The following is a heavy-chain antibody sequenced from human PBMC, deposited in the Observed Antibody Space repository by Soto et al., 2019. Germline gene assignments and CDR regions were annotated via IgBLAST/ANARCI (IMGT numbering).Heavy chain of an antibody. D-gene: IGHD5-12*01. J-gene: IGHJ4*02. CDR3: TTAHPRGPDY. Sequence: EVQLVESGGGLVKPGEPLRLTCAASGLSFSNAWMNWVRQAPGKGLEWVGQIRSKTDGGTIFYPAPVKDRFIISRDDSRNTLYLQMNSLKTEDTAFYYCTTAHPRGPDYWGQGTLVTVST. V-gene: IGHV3-15*01. CDR2: IRSKTDGGTI. CDR1: GLSFSNAW.